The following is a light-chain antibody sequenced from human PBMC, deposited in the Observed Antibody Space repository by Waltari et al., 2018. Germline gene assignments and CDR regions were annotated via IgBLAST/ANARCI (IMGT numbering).Light chain of an antibody. J-gene: IGLJ3*02. CDR2: KDS. Sequence: SSDLTQPPSVSVSPGQTARILCSGDALANQYGYWYQQKPGQAPILVIYKDSERPSGSPERVSGSRSGSTVTLTISGVQAEDEADYYCQSTASSGAAVFGGGTKLTVL. CDR1: ALANQY. V-gene: IGLV3-25*03. CDR3: QSTASSGAAV.